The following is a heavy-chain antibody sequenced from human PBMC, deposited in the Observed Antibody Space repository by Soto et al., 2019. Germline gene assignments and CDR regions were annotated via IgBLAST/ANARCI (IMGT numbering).Heavy chain of an antibody. CDR2: IKSKTDGGTT. Sequence: EVQLVESGGGLVKPGGSLRLSCAASGFTFGNVWMNWVRQAPGKGLEWVGRIKSKTDGGTTVYAAPVKGRFTISRDDSNNTLYLQMNNLKSEDTAVYYCTRILEGSGTTMSYWGQGTLVTVSS. CDR1: GFTFGNVW. CDR3: TRILEGSGTTMSY. V-gene: IGHV3-15*07. J-gene: IGHJ4*02. D-gene: IGHD1-7*01.